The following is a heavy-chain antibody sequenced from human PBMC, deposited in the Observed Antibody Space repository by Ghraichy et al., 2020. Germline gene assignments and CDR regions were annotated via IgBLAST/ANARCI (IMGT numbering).Heavy chain of an antibody. V-gene: IGHV4-34*01. Sequence: SETLSLTCAVYGGSFSGYYWSWIRQPPGKGLEWIGEINHSGSTNYNPSLKSRVTISVDTSKNQFSLNLSSVTAADTAVYYCARFAVVPAAIRSYYYGMDVWSQGTTVTVSS. J-gene: IGHJ6*02. CDR1: GGSFSGYY. CDR2: INHSGST. CDR3: ARFAVVPAAIRSYYYGMDV. D-gene: IGHD2-2*02.